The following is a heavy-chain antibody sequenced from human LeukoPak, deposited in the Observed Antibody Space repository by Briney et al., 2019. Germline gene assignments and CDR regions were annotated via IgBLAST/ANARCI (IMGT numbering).Heavy chain of an antibody. D-gene: IGHD2-8*01. Sequence: GGSLRLSCAASGFTFSSYAMSWVRQAPGKGLEWVSGMSGSGGSTYYADSVKGRFTISRDNSKNTLYLQMNGLRAEDTAVYYCAKDFGYCINGVCYGTPFDYWGQGTLVTVSS. J-gene: IGHJ4*02. CDR2: MSGSGGST. CDR3: AKDFGYCINGVCYGTPFDY. CDR1: GFTFSSYA. V-gene: IGHV3-23*01.